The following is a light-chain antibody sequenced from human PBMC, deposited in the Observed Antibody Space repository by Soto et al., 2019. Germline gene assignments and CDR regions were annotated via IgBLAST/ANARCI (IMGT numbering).Light chain of an antibody. J-gene: IGKJ1*01. CDR1: QAVTSKF. CDR3: QQYTNYPWT. V-gene: IGKV3-20*01. Sequence: QSPGTLSLSPGDEATLSCKASQAVTSKFLAWYQQKPGQPPRLIILGASTRATGIADRFSGSGSGTEFTLTITRLEPEAFATYYCQQYTNYPWTFGKGTKVDIK. CDR2: GAS.